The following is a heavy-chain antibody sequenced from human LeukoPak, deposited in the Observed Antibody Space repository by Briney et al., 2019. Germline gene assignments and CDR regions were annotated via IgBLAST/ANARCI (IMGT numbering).Heavy chain of an antibody. CDR2: IGGDGGST. CDR3: AKSSSSWYQKLYYYYYYMDV. Sequence: GGSLRLSCAASGFTFDNYAMHWVRQAQGKGLEWVSLIGGDGGSTHYADSVKGRFTISRDNSKNSLYLQMNSLRTEDTALYYCAKSSSSWYQKLYYYYYYMDVWGKGTTVTVSS. D-gene: IGHD6-13*01. V-gene: IGHV3-43*02. CDR1: GFTFDNYA. J-gene: IGHJ6*03.